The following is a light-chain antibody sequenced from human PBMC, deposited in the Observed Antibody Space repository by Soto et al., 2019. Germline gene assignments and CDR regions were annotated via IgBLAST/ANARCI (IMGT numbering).Light chain of an antibody. J-gene: IGLJ2*01. V-gene: IGLV2-14*01. CDR3: SSYTTSGSLV. CDR1: SSDVGGYNY. CDR2: DVS. Sequence: QSALTQPASVSGSPGQSITISCTGTSSDVGGYNYVSWYQQHPGKAPKLMIYDVSNRPSGVSNRFSGYKSGNTASLTISGLQAEDDADYYCSSYTTSGSLVFGGGTKLTVL.